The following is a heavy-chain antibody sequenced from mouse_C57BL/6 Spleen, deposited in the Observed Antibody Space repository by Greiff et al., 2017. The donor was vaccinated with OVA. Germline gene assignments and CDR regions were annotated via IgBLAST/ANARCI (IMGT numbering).Heavy chain of an antibody. CDR2: IDPENGGT. CDR3: TRPDSSAYIYFDY. D-gene: IGHD3-2*02. Sequence: QVQLQQPGAELVRPGASVTLSCKASGYTFTGYEMHWVKQRPGQGLEWIGTIDPENGGTDYNQKFKGKATLTVDKSSSTAYMELRSLPSEVSAVYCCTRPDSSAYIYFDYWGQGTTLTVSS. CDR1: GYTFTGYE. J-gene: IGHJ2*01. V-gene: IGHV1-15*01.